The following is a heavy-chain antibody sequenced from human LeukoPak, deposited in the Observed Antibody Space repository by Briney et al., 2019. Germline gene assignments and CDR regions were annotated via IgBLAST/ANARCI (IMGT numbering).Heavy chain of an antibody. D-gene: IGHD4-17*01. J-gene: IGHJ4*02. V-gene: IGHV3-48*01. CDR3: AKISPSRRRTTVTTRPFDY. Sequence: GGSLRLSCAASGFTFSSYSMNWVRQAPGKGLEWVSYISSSSSTIFYADSVKGRFTISRDNSKNTLYLQMNSLRAEDTAVYYCAKISPSRRRTTVTTRPFDYWGQGTLVTVSS. CDR2: ISSSSSTI. CDR1: GFTFSSYS.